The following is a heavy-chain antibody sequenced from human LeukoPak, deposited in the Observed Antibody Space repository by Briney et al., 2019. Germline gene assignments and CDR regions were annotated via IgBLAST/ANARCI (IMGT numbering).Heavy chain of an antibody. J-gene: IGHJ4*02. CDR2: IYNTGST. CDR1: GGSVSIYY. Sequence: SETLSLTCTVSGGSVSIYYWTWVRQPPGKGLEWIGYIYNTGSTNYNPSLKSRVTISLDTSKNQFSLKLSSVTAADTAVYYCASQLIIWGQGILVTVSS. V-gene: IGHV4-59*08. D-gene: IGHD2/OR15-2a*01. CDR3: ASQLII.